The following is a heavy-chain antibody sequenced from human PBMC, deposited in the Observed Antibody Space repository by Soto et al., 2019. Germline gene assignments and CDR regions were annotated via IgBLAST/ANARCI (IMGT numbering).Heavy chain of an antibody. CDR1: GFSFSKYA. CDR3: ARDYYKYYDSSGYYRSPAY. V-gene: IGHV3-30-3*01. Sequence: PGGSLRLSCAASGFSFSKYAMHWVRQAPGKGLEWVAVISYDGSDKDYADSVKGRFTISRDNSRNTLFLQMNSLRAEDTAVYYCARDYYKYYDSSGYYRSPAYWGQGTLVTVSS. CDR2: ISYDGSDK. J-gene: IGHJ4*02. D-gene: IGHD3-22*01.